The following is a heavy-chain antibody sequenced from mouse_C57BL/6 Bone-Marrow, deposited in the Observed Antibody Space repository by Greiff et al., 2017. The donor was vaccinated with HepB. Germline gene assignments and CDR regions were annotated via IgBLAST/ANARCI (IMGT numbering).Heavy chain of an antibody. V-gene: IGHV2-9*01. CDR2: IWGGGST. J-gene: IGHJ1*03. D-gene: IGHD1-1*01. CDR3: AKHGTTVLATRSYWYFDV. Sequence: QVQLKESGPGLVAPSQSLSITCTVSGFSLTSYGVDWVRQPPGKGLEWLGVIWGGGSTNYNSALMSRLSISKDNSKSQVVLKMNSLQTDDTAMYYCAKHGTTVLATRSYWYFDVWGTGTTVTVSS. CDR1: GFSLTSYG.